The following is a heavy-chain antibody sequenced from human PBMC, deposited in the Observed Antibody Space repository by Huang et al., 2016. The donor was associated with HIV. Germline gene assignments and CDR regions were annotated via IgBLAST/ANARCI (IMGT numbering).Heavy chain of an antibody. CDR1: GYRFRSNW. CDR3: ARLIGSPSFYYGLDV. D-gene: IGHD3-10*01. J-gene: IGHJ6*02. V-gene: IGHV5-51*01. Sequence: EVQLVQSGAEVKKPGESLKISCKGAGYRFRSNWVGWVRQMPGKGLEWVGTIYPVDSYPSYSPSFQGQVTISADKSINPAYLQWSSLKASDTAMYYCARLIGSPSFYYGLDVWGQGTTVTVSS. CDR2: IYPVDSYP.